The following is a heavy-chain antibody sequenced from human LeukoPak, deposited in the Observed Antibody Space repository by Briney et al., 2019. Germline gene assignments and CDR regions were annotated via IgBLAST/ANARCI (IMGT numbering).Heavy chain of an antibody. CDR3: ALKAAGGNSGGMVFDP. Sequence: SVKVSCKASGGTFSSYAISWVRQAPGQGLEWVGGIIPIFGTANYAQKFQGRVTITADESTSTAYMELSSLRSEDTAEYCCALKAAGGNSGGMVFDPWGQGTLVTVSS. V-gene: IGHV1-69*13. CDR1: GGTFSSYA. CDR2: IIPIFGTA. D-gene: IGHD4-23*01. J-gene: IGHJ5*02.